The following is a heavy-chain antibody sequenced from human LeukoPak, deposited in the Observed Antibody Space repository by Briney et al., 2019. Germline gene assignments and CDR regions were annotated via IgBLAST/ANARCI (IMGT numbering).Heavy chain of an antibody. D-gene: IGHD4-23*01. CDR2: IYYSGST. CDR1: GGSISSGGYY. V-gene: IGHV4-31*03. CDR3: ARSRYGGREYYYYYYGMDV. J-gene: IGHJ6*02. Sequence: PSETLSLTCTVSGGSISSGGYYWSWIRQHPGKGLEWIGYIYYSGSTYYNPSLKSRVTISVDTSKNQFSLKLSSVTAADTAVYYCARSRYGGREYYYYYYGMDVWGQGTTVTVSS.